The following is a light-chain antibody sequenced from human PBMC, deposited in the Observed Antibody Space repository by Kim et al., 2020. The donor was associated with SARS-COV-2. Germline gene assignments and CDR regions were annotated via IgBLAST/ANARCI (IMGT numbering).Light chain of an antibody. Sequence: SVAPGERATLPCRASQSVGRNLAWYQQKPGQAPRLLISGASTWATGIPARFSGSGSGTEFTLTISSLQSEDFAVYYCQQYNNWPYTFGQGTKLEI. J-gene: IGKJ2*01. CDR3: QQYNNWPYT. CDR1: QSVGRN. V-gene: IGKV3-15*01. CDR2: GAS.